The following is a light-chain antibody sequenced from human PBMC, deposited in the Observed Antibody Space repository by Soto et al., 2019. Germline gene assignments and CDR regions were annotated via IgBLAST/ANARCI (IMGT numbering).Light chain of an antibody. J-gene: IGLJ2*01. Sequence: SYELTQPPSVSVAPGKTARLTCGGNKIGSKSVHWYQQKPGQAPVLVIYYDSDRPSGIPERFSGSNSGNTATLTISRAEAGDEADYYCQVWDSSSDHVVFGGGTKVTVL. CDR3: QVWDSSSDHVV. CDR1: KIGSKS. CDR2: YDS. V-gene: IGLV3-21*04.